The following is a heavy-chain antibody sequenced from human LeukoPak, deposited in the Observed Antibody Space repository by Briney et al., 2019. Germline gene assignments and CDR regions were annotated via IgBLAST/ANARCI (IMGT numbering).Heavy chain of an antibody. D-gene: IGHD2-2*01. Sequence: PSETLSLTCMVSGGAISSYYWSWIRQPPGKGLEWIGYIYYSGSTNYNPSLKSRVTISVDTSKNQFSLKLSSVTAADTAVYYCARDSNAFDIWGRGTVVTVSS. CDR2: IYYSGST. V-gene: IGHV4-59*12. CDR3: ARDSNAFDI. J-gene: IGHJ3*02. CDR1: GGAISSYY.